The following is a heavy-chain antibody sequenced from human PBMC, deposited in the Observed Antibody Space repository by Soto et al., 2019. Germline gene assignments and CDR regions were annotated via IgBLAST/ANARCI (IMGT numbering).Heavy chain of an antibody. Sequence: VGSLRLSCAASGFTFRNYAMTWVRQAPGKGLEWVSGISGSGAMTYYADSVKDHFTISRDNSKTTVYLQMNSLRVEDTAVYYCAKDDDTSGHYSLLDFRGQGSLVTVSS. D-gene: IGHD3-22*01. CDR3: AKDDDTSGHYSLLDF. V-gene: IGHV3-23*01. J-gene: IGHJ4*02. CDR1: GFTFRNYA. CDR2: ISGSGAMT.